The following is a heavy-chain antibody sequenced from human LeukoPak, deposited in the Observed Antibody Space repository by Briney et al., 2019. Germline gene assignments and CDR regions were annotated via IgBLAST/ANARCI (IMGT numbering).Heavy chain of an antibody. CDR2: ISYDGSNK. CDR1: GFTFSSYG. Sequence: PGGSLRLSCAASGFTFSSYGMHWVRQAPGKGLEWVAVISYDGSNKYYADSVKVRFTISRDNSKNTLYLQMHSLSAEDTATYYCTTPRPGVAAAYDHWGQGTLVTVSS. V-gene: IGHV3-30*03. J-gene: IGHJ4*02. D-gene: IGHD6-13*01. CDR3: TTPRPGVAAAYDH.